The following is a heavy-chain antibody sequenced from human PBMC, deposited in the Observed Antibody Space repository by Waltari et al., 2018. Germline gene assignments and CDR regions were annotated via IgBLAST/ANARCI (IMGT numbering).Heavy chain of an antibody. J-gene: IGHJ4*02. CDR2: MSSSSSYI. CDR3: ARSSGSYYYFDY. V-gene: IGHV3-21*01. D-gene: IGHD1-26*01. CDR1: GFTFSSYS. Sequence: EVQLVESGGGLVKPGGSLRLSCAASGFTFSSYSMNWVRQAPGKGLEWVSSMSSSSSYIYYADSVKGRFTISRDNAKNSLYLQMNSLRAEDTAVYYCARSSGSYYYFDYWGQGTLVTVSS.